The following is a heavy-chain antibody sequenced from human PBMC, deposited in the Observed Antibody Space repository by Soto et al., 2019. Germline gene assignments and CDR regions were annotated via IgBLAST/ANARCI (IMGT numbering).Heavy chain of an antibody. V-gene: IGHV1-58*02. D-gene: IGHD3-9*01. CDR1: GYTLTELS. CDR3: AAGGYYDILTGYSNYYYYYGMDV. Sequence: GASVKVSCKVSGYTLTELSMHWVRQARGQRLEWIGWIVVGSGNTNYAQKFQERVTITRDMSTSTAYMELSSLRSEDTAVYYCAAGGYYDILTGYSNYYYYYGMDVWGQGTTVTVSS. CDR2: IVVGSGNT. J-gene: IGHJ6*02.